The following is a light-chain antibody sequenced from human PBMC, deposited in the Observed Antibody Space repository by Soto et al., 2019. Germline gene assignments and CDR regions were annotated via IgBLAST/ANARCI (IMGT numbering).Light chain of an antibody. CDR3: QQYGNSPWT. V-gene: IGKV3-20*01. Sequence: EFVLTQSPGTLSLSPGERATLSCRASQSVSSSYLAWYQQKPGQAPRLLIYGASNRATGIPDRFSGSGSGTDFTLTISRLEPEDFAVYYCQQYGNSPWTFGQGTKEEI. J-gene: IGKJ1*01. CDR2: GAS. CDR1: QSVSSSY.